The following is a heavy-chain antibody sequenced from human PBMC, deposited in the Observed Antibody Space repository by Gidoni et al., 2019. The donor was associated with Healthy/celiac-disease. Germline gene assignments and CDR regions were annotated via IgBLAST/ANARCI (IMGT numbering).Heavy chain of an antibody. V-gene: IGHV3-23*01. CDR1: GFTFSSYA. Sequence: EVQLLESGGGLVQPGGSLRLSCAASGFTFSSYAMSWVRQAPGKGLEWVSAISGSGGSTYYADSVKGRFTISRDNSKNTLYLQMNSLRAEDTAVYYCAKVSNYDILTGYSRIFDYWGQGTLVTVSS. J-gene: IGHJ4*02. CDR2: ISGSGGST. D-gene: IGHD3-9*01. CDR3: AKVSNYDILTGYSRIFDY.